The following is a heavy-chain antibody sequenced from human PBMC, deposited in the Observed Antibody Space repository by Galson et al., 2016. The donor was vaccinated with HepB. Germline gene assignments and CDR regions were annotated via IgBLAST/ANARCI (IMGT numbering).Heavy chain of an antibody. V-gene: IGHV6-1*01. D-gene: IGHD2-8*01. CDR3: SRDPAPLMYAFDI. Sequence: CSISGDSVASNSGGWSWIRQSPSRGLEWLGRTYYRSKWYNDYAVSVKSRITINPDTSKNQFSLQLNSVTPEDTAVYYCSRDPAPLMYAFDIWGQGTMVTVSS. CDR2: TYYRSKWYN. CDR1: GDSVASNSGG. J-gene: IGHJ3*02.